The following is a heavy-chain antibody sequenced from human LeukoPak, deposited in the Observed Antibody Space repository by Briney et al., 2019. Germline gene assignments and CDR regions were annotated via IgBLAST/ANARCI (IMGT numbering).Heavy chain of an antibody. CDR2: IYYSGST. V-gene: IGHV4-59*01. CDR3: ARDFADYGDYVGAFDI. Sequence: SETLSLTCTVSGGSISSYYWTWIRQPPGKGLEWIGYIYYSGSTNYNPSLKSRVTISVDTSKNHFSLKLSSVTAADTAVYYCARDFADYGDYVGAFDIWGQGTMVTVSS. D-gene: IGHD4-17*01. J-gene: IGHJ3*02. CDR1: GGSISSYY.